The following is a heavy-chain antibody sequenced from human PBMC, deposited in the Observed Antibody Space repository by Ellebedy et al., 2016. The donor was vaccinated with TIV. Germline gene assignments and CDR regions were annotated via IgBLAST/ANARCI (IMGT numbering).Heavy chain of an antibody. V-gene: IGHV3-23*01. CDR3: ARHRGQNFDY. CDR2: ISAGGAST. CDR1: GFTFSSYA. Sequence: PGGSLRLSCAASGFTFSSYAMSWVRQAPGTGLEWVSAISAGGASTYYADSVKGGFTISRDNSKNTLYLQMNSLTTEDTAVYYCARHRGQNFDYWGQGTLVTVSS. D-gene: IGHD3/OR15-3a*01. J-gene: IGHJ4*02.